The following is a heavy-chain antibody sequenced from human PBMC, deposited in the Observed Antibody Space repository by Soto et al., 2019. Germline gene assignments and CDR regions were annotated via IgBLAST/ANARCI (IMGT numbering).Heavy chain of an antibody. Sequence: PSETLSLTCAVSGGSISSSNWWSWVRQPPGKGLEWIGEIYHSGSTNYNPSLKSRVTISVDKSKNQFSLKLSSVTAADTAVYYCARDSWFGEDYYYGMDVWGQGTTVTVSS. CDR3: ARDSWFGEDYYYGMDV. J-gene: IGHJ6*02. V-gene: IGHV4-4*02. D-gene: IGHD3-10*01. CDR2: IYHSGST. CDR1: GGSISSSNW.